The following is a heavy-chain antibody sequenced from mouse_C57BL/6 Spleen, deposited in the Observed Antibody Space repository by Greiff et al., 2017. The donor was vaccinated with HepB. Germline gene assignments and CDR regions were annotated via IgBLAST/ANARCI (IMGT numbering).Heavy chain of an antibody. CDR1: GYTFTSYW. CDR3: ARGNGNYRYFDY. V-gene: IGHV1-69*01. CDR2: IDPSDSYT. J-gene: IGHJ2*01. D-gene: IGHD2-1*01. Sequence: QVQLQQPGAELVMPGASVKLSCKASGYTFTSYWMHWVKQRPGQGLEWIGEIDPSDSYTNYNQKFKGKSTLTVDKSSSTAYMQLSSLTSEDSAVYYCARGNGNYRYFDYWGQGTTLTVSS.